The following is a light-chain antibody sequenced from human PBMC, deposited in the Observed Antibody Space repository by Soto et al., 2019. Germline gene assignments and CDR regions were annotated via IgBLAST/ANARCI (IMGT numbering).Light chain of an antibody. V-gene: IGKV3D-15*01. Sequence: EIVLTQSPATQSVSPGERATLSCRASQSISTKLAWYQQKPGQAPRLLIYDASTRATGIPARFSGSGSGTEFTLIISSLQSEDFAVYYCQQYNNWPPVYTFGQGTKLEI. CDR1: QSISTK. J-gene: IGKJ2*01. CDR2: DAS. CDR3: QQYNNWPPVYT.